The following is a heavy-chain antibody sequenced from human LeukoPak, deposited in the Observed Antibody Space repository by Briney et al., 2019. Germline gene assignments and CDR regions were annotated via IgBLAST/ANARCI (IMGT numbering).Heavy chain of an antibody. D-gene: IGHD6-13*01. CDR2: INPSGGGT. J-gene: IGHJ5*02. V-gene: IGHV1-46*01. CDR1: GYTFTNYY. Sequence: GASVTVSCKVSGYTFTNYYLHWVRQARGQGLEWMGIINPSGGGTTYSQKSQGRVTMTRDTSTSTVYMELSSLRSEDTAVYYCARDRGRFDPWGRGTLVTVSS. CDR3: ARDRGRFDP.